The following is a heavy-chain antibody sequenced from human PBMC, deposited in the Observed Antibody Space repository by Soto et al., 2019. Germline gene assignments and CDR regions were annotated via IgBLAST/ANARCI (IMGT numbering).Heavy chain of an antibody. D-gene: IGHD3-16*02. V-gene: IGHV3-48*03. CDR2: ISSIGVTR. Sequence: GWSLILSCAASGFTFSDYERNSVRQAPGKGLEWVSYISSIGVTRYDADSVKGRFSISRYNAKNSLYLQMNSLRAEDTAVYYCGRSKEPEYFDYVWRSYSSRPPPEFWGPGTLVTVSA. CDR3: GRSKEPEYFDYVWRSYSSRPPPEF. CDR1: GFTFSDYE. J-gene: IGHJ4*02.